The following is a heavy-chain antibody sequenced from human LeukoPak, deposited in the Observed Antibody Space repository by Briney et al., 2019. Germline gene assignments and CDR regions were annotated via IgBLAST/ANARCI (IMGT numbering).Heavy chain of an antibody. Sequence: SETLSLTCTVSNGSISSHYRSWIRQPPGKGLEWIGLIYSSGYTNYNPSLKSRVTISVDTSRNQFSLKLSSATAADTAVYYCARNERRAQKDTYYAYFYYMDVWGKGSTVTVSS. J-gene: IGHJ6*03. CDR1: NGSISSHY. CDR3: ARNERRAQKDTYYAYFYYMDV. CDR2: IYSSGYT. D-gene: IGHD6-25*01. V-gene: IGHV4-59*11.